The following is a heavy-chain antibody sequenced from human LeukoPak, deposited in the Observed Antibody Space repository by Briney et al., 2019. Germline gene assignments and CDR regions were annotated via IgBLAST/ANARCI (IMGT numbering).Heavy chain of an antibody. CDR1: GFTFSSYA. Sequence: GGSLRLSCSASGFTFSSYAMHWVRQAPGKGLEYVSAISSNGGSTYYADSVKGRFTISRDNSKNTLSLQMNSLGPEDTAVYYCAKVWLLGYAAFDIWGQGTMVTVSS. J-gene: IGHJ3*02. CDR3: AKVWLLGYAAFDI. CDR2: ISSNGGST. D-gene: IGHD2-2*03. V-gene: IGHV3-64*04.